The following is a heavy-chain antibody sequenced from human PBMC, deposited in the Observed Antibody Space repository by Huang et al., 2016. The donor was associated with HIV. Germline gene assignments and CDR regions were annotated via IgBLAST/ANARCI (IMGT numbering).Heavy chain of an antibody. CDR1: GGSFSSYY. V-gene: IGHV4-34*01. D-gene: IGHD3-16*01. CDR3: AREIMISFGGPFDP. Sequence: QVQLHQWGAGLLKPSETLSLTCAVYGGSFSSYYWNWIRQSPGKGLEWIGQINHRGTTTYNPSLKSRVTMSVDTSKNQFSLNLNAVTAADTAVYYCAREIMISFGGPFDPWGQGTLVTVSS. J-gene: IGHJ5*02. CDR2: INHRGTT.